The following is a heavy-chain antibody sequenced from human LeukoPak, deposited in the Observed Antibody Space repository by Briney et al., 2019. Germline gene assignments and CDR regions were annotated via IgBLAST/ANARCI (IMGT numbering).Heavy chain of an antibody. CDR1: GFTFSSYG. CDR2: ISSSSNVI. V-gene: IGHV3-48*01. D-gene: IGHD3-3*01. Sequence: GGSLRLSCVASGFTFSSYGMNWVRQAPGKGLEWVSYISSSSNVIYYTESVKGRFTISRDNAKNLVYLQLNGLRPEDTAIYYCARGDPIYDFWSGGDYWGQGSLVTVSS. CDR3: ARGDPIYDFWSGGDY. J-gene: IGHJ4*02.